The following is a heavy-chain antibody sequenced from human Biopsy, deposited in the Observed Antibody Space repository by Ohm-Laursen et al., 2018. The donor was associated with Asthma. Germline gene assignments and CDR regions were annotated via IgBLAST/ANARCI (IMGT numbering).Heavy chain of an antibody. J-gene: IGHJ6*02. V-gene: IGHV3-30-3*01. CDR3: ARDLRSDNWNPWGMDV. CDR1: GFTFSDYD. Sequence: RSLRLSCTASGFTFSDYDMHWVRQAPGKGLEWAAVISYDGANKDYADSVKGRFTFSRDNSQSTLSLEMNSLRVEDTAVYYCARDLRSDNWNPWGMDVWGLGTTVTVAS. CDR2: ISYDGANK. D-gene: IGHD1-20*01.